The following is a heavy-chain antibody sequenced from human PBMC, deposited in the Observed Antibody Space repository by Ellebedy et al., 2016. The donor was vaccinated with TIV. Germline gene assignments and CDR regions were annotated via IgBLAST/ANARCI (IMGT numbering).Heavy chain of an antibody. CDR2: IFTSGSF. CDR3: ARVHCSITTCDYYYMDV. J-gene: IGHJ6*03. V-gene: IGHV4-4*07. Sequence: SETLSLXXTVSGGSVSRYFWSWIRQPAGKGLAWIGRIFTSGSFNYNPSLMSRVTMSVVTSKNQISLRLNSVTAADTAVYYCARVHCSITTCDYYYMDVWGKGTTVTVSS. D-gene: IGHD1-1*01. CDR1: GGSVSRYF.